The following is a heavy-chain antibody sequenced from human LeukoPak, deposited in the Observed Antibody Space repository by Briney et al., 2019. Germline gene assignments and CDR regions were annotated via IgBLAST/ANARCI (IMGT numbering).Heavy chain of an antibody. V-gene: IGHV1-2*02. CDR3: ARDTQGLDV. CDR1: GYSFTSYW. J-gene: IGHJ6*04. CDR2: INPNSGGT. Sequence: GESLKISCKGSGYSFTSYWIGWVRQAPGQGLEWMGWINPNSGGTNYAQKFQGRVTMTRDTSISTAYMELSRLRSDDTAVYYCARDTQGLDVWDKGTTVTVSS.